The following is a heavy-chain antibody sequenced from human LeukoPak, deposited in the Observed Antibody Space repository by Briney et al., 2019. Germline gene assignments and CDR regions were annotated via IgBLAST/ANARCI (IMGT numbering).Heavy chain of an antibody. V-gene: IGHV3-9*03. CDR3: AKGGTYYDFWSGYPDYFDY. J-gene: IGHJ4*02. Sequence: GRSLRLSCAASGFTFDDYAVHLVRQAPGKGLELVSGISWNCGSIGYADSVEGRFTISSDNAKNSLYLQMNSLRAEDMALYYCAKGGTYYDFWSGYPDYFDYWGQGTLVTVSS. D-gene: IGHD3-3*01. CDR1: GFTFDDYA. CDR2: ISWNCGSI.